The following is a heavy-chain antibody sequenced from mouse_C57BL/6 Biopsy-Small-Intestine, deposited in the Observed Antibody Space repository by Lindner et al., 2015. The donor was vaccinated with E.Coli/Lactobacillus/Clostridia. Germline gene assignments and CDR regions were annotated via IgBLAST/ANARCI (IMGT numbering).Heavy chain of an antibody. Sequence: VQLQESGAELARPGASVKMSCKASGYIFTDYTMHWVRQRPGQGLEWIGYINPSRSFTEYNQKLKDKATLTADKSSSTAYTELSSLTSEDSAVYYCARSALDYYGSRYWFAYWGQGTLVTVSA. D-gene: IGHD1-1*01. CDR1: GYIFTDYT. CDR3: ARSALDYYGSRYWFAY. CDR2: INPSRSFT. J-gene: IGHJ3*01. V-gene: IGHV1-4*01.